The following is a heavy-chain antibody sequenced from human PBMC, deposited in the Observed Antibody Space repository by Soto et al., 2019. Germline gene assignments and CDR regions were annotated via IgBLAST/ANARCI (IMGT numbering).Heavy chain of an antibody. CDR1: GGTFSSYA. D-gene: IGHD3-22*01. CDR3: ARVRGKWLGSIDYYYGMDV. CDR2: IIPIFGTA. V-gene: IGHV1-69*13. Sequence: SVKVSCKASGGTFSSYAISWVRQAPGQGLEWMGGIIPIFGTANYAQKFQGRVTITADESTSTAYMELSSLRSEDTAVYYCARVRGKWLGSIDYYYGMDVWGQGTTVTVSS. J-gene: IGHJ6*02.